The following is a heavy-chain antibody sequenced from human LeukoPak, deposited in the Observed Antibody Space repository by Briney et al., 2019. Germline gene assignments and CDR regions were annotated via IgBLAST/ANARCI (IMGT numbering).Heavy chain of an antibody. CDR1: GYSISSGYY. J-gene: IGHJ2*01. D-gene: IGHD4-23*01. V-gene: IGHV4-38-2*02. CDR3: ARVGGNSPRAYFDL. CDR2: IYHSGST. Sequence: SETLSLTCTVSGYSISSGYYWGWIRQPPGKGLEWIGSIYHSGSTYYNPSLKSRVTISVDTSKNQFSLKLSSVTAADTAVYYCARVGGNSPRAYFDLWGRGTLVTVSS.